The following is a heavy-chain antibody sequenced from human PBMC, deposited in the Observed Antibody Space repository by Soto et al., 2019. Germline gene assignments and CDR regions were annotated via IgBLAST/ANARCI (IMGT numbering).Heavy chain of an antibody. D-gene: IGHD3-3*01. CDR1: GGTFSSYA. J-gene: IGHJ4*02. CDR2: IIPIFGTA. Sequence: QVQLVQSGAEVKKPGSSVKVSCKASGGTFSSYAISWVRQAPGQGLEWMGGIIPIFGTANYAQKFQGRVTITADESTSXAYMELSSLRSEDTAVYYCASNRRYYDFFAPRWDYWGQGTLVTVSS. V-gene: IGHV1-69*12. CDR3: ASNRRYYDFFAPRWDY.